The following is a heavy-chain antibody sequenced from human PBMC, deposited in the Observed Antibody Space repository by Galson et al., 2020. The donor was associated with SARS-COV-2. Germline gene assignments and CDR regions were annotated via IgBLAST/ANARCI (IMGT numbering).Heavy chain of an antibody. CDR2: IFHSGSP. J-gene: IGHJ4*02. D-gene: IGHD4-4*01. V-gene: IGHV4-31*03. Sequence: SETLSLTCTVSSGSLTSGGYYWSWIRQHPGKGLEWIGYIFHSGSPYYNPSLRSRITMSIDTSKNQFSLKLSSVTAADTAVYYCARTIDDSTEFGFDYWGQGTLVTVSS. CDR3: ARTIDDSTEFGFDY. CDR1: SGSLTSGGYY.